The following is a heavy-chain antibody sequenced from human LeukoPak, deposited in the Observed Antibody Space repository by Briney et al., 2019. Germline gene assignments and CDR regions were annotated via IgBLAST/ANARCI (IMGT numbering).Heavy chain of an antibody. CDR2: IKQDGSEK. D-gene: IGHD2-15*01. CDR1: GFTFSSYW. CDR3: AREVVAATPWFDP. J-gene: IGHJ5*02. V-gene: IGHV3-7*03. Sequence: GGSLRLSCAASGFTFSSYWMSWVRQAPGKGLEWVANIKQDGSEKYYVDSVKGRFAISRDNAKSSLYLQMNSLRAEDTALYYCAREVVAATPWFDPWGQGTLVTVSS.